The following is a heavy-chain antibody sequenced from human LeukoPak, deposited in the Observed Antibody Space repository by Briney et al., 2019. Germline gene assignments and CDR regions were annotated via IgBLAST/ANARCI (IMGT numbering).Heavy chain of an antibody. Sequence: SVKVSCKASGGTFSSYAISWVRQAPGQGLEWMGRIIPILGIANYAQKFQGRVTITADKSTSTAYMELSSLRSEDTAVYYCARGPWAVAAWFDYWGQGTLVTVSS. CDR2: IIPILGIA. CDR1: GGTFSSYA. CDR3: ARGPWAVAAWFDY. D-gene: IGHD6-19*01. V-gene: IGHV1-69*04. J-gene: IGHJ4*02.